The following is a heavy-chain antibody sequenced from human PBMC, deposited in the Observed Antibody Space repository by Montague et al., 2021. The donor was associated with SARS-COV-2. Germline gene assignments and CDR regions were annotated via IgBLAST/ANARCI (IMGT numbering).Heavy chain of an antibody. D-gene: IGHD5-12*01. Sequence: SETLSLTCTVSGGSISSSSYYWGWIRQPKGKGLEWFGSIYYSGSTYHXXXIKSRVTIYADTTKNQFSLKLSSVTAADTAVYYCAGNDRRGIVATPNGWFDPWGQGTLVTVSS. V-gene: IGHV4-39*01. CDR1: GGSISSSSYY. CDR3: AGNDRRGIVATPNGWFDP. CDR2: IYYSGST. J-gene: IGHJ5*02.